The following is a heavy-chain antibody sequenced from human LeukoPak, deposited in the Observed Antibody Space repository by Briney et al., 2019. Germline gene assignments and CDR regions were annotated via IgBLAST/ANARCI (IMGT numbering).Heavy chain of an antibody. Sequence: GASVKVSCKASGGTFISYAISWVRQAPGQGLEWMGGIIPIFGTANYAQKFQGRVTITADESTSTAYMELSSLRSEDTAVYYCAREKGGLKYYFDYWGQGTLVTVSS. V-gene: IGHV1-69*13. CDR2: IIPIFGTA. J-gene: IGHJ4*02. CDR3: AREKGGLKYYFDY. D-gene: IGHD3-16*01. CDR1: GGTFISYA.